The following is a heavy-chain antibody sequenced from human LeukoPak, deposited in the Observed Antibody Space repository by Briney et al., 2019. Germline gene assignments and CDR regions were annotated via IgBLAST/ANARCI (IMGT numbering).Heavy chain of an antibody. Sequence: SVKVSCKASGGTFSSYAISWVRQAPGQGLEWMGGIIPIFGTANYAQKFQGRVTITADESTSTAYMELSSLRSEDTAVHYCASSSTQYCSSTSCYYFDYWGQGTLVTVSS. D-gene: IGHD2-2*01. J-gene: IGHJ4*02. V-gene: IGHV1-69*13. CDR3: ASSSTQYCSSTSCYYFDY. CDR2: IIPIFGTA. CDR1: GGTFSSYA.